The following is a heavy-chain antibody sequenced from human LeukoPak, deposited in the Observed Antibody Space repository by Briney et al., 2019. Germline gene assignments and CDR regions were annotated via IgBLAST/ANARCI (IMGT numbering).Heavy chain of an antibody. Sequence: ASVKVSCKASGYTFTGYDMHWGRQAPGQGLEGMGWINPNSGGTNYAQKFQGRVTMTRDTSISTAYMELSRLRSDDTAVYYCARQAGSGSYGYFDYWGQGTLVTVSS. J-gene: IGHJ4*02. D-gene: IGHD1-26*01. CDR2: INPNSGGT. CDR3: ARQAGSGSYGYFDY. CDR1: GYTFTGYD. V-gene: IGHV1-2*02.